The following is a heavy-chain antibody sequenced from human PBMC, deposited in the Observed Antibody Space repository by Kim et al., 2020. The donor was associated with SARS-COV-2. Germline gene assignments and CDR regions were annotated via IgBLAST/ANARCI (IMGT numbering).Heavy chain of an antibody. Sequence: NPALKSRVTISVDTSKNQFSLKLSSVTAADTAVYYCAGDSGSGFYYGMDVWGQGTTVTVSS. CDR3: AGDSGSGFYYGMDV. J-gene: IGHJ6*02. V-gene: IGHV4-59*01. D-gene: IGHD6-19*01.